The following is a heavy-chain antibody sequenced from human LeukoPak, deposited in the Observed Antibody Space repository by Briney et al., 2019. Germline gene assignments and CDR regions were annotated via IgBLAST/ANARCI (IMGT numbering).Heavy chain of an antibody. J-gene: IGHJ5*02. Sequence: GGSLRLSCAASGFTFDDYAMHWVRQAPGKGLEWVSGISWNSGSIGYADSVKGRFTISRDNAKNSLYLQMNSLRAEDMALYYCAKGHSSSWYLNWFDPWGQGTLVTVSS. V-gene: IGHV3-9*03. CDR3: AKGHSSSWYLNWFDP. D-gene: IGHD6-13*01. CDR1: GFTFDDYA. CDR2: ISWNSGSI.